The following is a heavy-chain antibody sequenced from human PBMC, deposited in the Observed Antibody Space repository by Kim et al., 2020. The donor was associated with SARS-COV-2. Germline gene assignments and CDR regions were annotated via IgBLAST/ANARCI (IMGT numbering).Heavy chain of an antibody. CDR3: ARDGGADYGNYPYYYYGMDV. CDR1: GFTFSSYE. CDR2: ISSSGSTI. J-gene: IGHJ6*02. V-gene: IGHV3-48*03. Sequence: GGSLRLSCAASGFTFSSYEMNWVRQAPGKGLEWVSYISSSGSTIYYADSVKGRFTISRDNAKNSLYLQMNSLRAEDTAVYYCARDGGADYGNYPYYYYGMDVWGQGTTVTVSS. D-gene: IGHD4-17*01.